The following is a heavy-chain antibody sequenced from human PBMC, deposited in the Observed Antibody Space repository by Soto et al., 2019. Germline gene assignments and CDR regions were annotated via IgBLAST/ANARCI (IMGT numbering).Heavy chain of an antibody. Sequence: EVQLLESGGGLVQPGGSLRLSCTASGFKFNYYAMSWVRQAPGKGLEWVSSIDAAGNTYHTDSVKGRFTISSDRSNNTLYLQMNSLRADDTATYYCAKDNPSNGWPAFDHWGQGTLVTVSS. CDR3: AKDNPSNGWPAFDH. CDR2: IDAAGNT. V-gene: IGHV3-23*01. CDR1: GFKFNYYA. D-gene: IGHD6-19*01. J-gene: IGHJ4*02.